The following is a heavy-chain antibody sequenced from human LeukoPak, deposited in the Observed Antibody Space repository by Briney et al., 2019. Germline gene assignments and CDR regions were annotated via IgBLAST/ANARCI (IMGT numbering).Heavy chain of an antibody. Sequence: GGSLRLSCAASGFTFSNYNMNWVRQAPGERLEWVSSIISSTYIYYADSEKGRFTIYRDNTKNSLYLQMNSLRAEDTAVYYCARDSPYGTAGYWGQGTLVTVSS. D-gene: IGHD2-8*02. V-gene: IGHV3-21*01. CDR3: ARDSPYGTAGY. J-gene: IGHJ4*02. CDR2: IISSTYI. CDR1: GFTFSNYN.